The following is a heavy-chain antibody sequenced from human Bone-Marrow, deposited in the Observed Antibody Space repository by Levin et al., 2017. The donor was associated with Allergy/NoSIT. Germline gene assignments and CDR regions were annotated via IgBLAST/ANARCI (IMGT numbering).Heavy chain of an antibody. CDR3: AKEDYGDYVLDY. J-gene: IGHJ4*02. CDR1: GFNLSSFG. CDR2: ISYDGSNK. D-gene: IGHD4-17*01. Sequence: GGSLRLSCAASGFNLSSFGMHWVRQAPGKGLEWVAVISYDGSNKYYVDSVKGRFTISRDNSKNTLFLQMNSLRAEDTAVYYCAKEDYGDYVLDYWGQGTLLTV. V-gene: IGHV3-30*18.